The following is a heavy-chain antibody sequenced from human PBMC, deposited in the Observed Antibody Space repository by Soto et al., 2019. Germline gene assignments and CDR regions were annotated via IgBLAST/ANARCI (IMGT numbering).Heavy chain of an antibody. CDR1: GFSFSTYD. J-gene: IGHJ6*02. Sequence: PGGSLRLSCAASGFSFSTYDMNWVRQAPGKGLEWVSYISGGSSRIFYADSVKGRFTISRDNAKNSLYLQMNSLRDEDTGVYYCARVIYGGWSTIKDYYYYAMDVWGEGTTVTV. V-gene: IGHV3-48*02. CDR3: ARVIYGGWSTIKDYYYYAMDV. CDR2: ISGGSSRI. D-gene: IGHD5-12*01.